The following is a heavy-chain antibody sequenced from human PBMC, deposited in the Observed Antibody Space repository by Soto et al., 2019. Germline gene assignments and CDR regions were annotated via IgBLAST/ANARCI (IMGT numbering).Heavy chain of an antibody. Sequence: EVQLLESGGGLVQPGGSLRLSCVASKFPFSDFAMNWVRQAPGKGLEWVSAVSGRGDTTYYADSVNGRFTISRDNSNNMVFLQMNSLRAYDTGVYYCAKDLDPITGTTFDFWGQGTLVTVSS. J-gene: IGHJ4*02. CDR1: KFPFSDFA. CDR3: AKDLDPITGTTFDF. V-gene: IGHV3-23*01. CDR2: VSGRGDTT. D-gene: IGHD1-7*01.